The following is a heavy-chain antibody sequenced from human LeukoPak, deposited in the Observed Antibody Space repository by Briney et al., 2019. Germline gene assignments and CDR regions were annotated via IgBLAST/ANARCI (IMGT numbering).Heavy chain of an antibody. D-gene: IGHD2-2*01. V-gene: IGHV1-18*04. CDR2: ISAYNGNT. Sequence: ASVKVSCKASGYTLTSYGISWVRQAPGQGLEWMGWISAYNGNTNYAQKLQGRVTMTTDTSTSTAYMKLRSLRSDDTAVYYGAREVVVPAASYWYFDLWGRGTLVTVSS. J-gene: IGHJ2*01. CDR1: GYTLTSYG. CDR3: AREVVVPAASYWYFDL.